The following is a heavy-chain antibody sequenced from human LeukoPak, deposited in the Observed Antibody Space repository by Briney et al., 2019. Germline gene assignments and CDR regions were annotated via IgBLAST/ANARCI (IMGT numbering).Heavy chain of an antibody. J-gene: IGHJ3*02. CDR2: IYYSGST. Sequence: PSETLSLTCTVSGGSISSSSYYWGWIRQPPGKGLEWIGSIYYSGSTYYNPSLKSRVTISVDTSKNQFSLKPSSVTAADTAVYYCARDSFSFINYDFWSDPDAFDTWGQGTMVTVSS. D-gene: IGHD3-3*01. CDR3: ARDSFSFINYDFWSDPDAFDT. CDR1: GGSISSSSYY. V-gene: IGHV4-39*07.